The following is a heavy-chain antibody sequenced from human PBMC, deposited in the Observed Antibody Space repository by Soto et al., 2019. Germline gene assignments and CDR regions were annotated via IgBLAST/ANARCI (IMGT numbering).Heavy chain of an antibody. D-gene: IGHD2-15*01. J-gene: IGHJ6*03. Sequence: SETLSLTCTVSGGSISSSNYYWGWIRQPPGKGLEWIGSMYYSGSTYYNPSLKSRVTISVDTSKNQFSLKLNSVTAADTAVYYCARHVRAAYSGGYYYYMDVWGKGTTVTVSS. CDR1: GGSISSSNYY. CDR2: MYYSGST. V-gene: IGHV4-39*01. CDR3: ARHVRAAYSGGYYYYMDV.